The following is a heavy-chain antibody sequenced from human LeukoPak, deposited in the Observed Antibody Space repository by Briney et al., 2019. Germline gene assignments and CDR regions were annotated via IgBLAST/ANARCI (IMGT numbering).Heavy chain of an antibody. CDR1: GFSFSNAW. V-gene: IGHV3-15*01. CDR3: TTDEWA. CDR2: IKRKTDGGTT. D-gene: IGHD1-26*01. J-gene: IGHJ4*02. Sequence: GGSLRLSCAASGFSFSNAWMSWVRQAPGKGLEWVGHIKRKTDGGTTDYAAPVQGRFTISRDDSKNTLYLQMNSLKAEDTAVYYCTTDEWAWGQGTLVTVSS.